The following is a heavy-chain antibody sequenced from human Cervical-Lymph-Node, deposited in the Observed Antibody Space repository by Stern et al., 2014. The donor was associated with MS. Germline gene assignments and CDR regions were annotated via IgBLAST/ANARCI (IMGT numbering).Heavy chain of an antibody. Sequence: ESGPTLVKPTQTLTLTCTFSGLPFNMTGVGVIRIRQRPGKALEWLALVFWDDEYYSNTFLENRPIITKETYKNPAVPIMTNMAPVDTGTYYCAHGLGYWGQGILVTVSS. CDR2: VFWDDEY. J-gene: IGHJ4*02. V-gene: IGHV2-5*02. CDR3: AHGLGY. CDR1: GLPFNMTGVG.